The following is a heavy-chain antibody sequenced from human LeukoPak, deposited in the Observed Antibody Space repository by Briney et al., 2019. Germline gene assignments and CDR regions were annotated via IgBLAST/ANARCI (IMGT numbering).Heavy chain of an antibody. V-gene: IGHV1-18*01. CDR3: ARARLGYCSGGSCLVDY. J-gene: IGHJ4*02. CDR2: ISAYNGNT. Sequence: ASVKVSCKASGYTFTSYGISWVRQAPGQGLEWMGWISAYNGNTNYAQKLQGRVTMTTDTSTSTAYMELSSLRSEDTAVYYCARARLGYCSGGSCLVDYWGQGTLVTVSS. CDR1: GYTFTSYG. D-gene: IGHD2-15*01.